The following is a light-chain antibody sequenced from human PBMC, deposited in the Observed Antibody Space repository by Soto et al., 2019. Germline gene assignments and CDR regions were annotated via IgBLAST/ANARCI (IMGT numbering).Light chain of an antibody. Sequence: EIVLTQSPATLSLSPGESATLSCRASQSVSSYLAWYQQKPGQAPRLLIYDASNRATGIPARFSGSGSGTDFTLTISSLEPEDFAVYYCQQRSNWPSWTVGQGNKVEIK. CDR3: QQRSNWPSWT. J-gene: IGKJ1*01. CDR2: DAS. CDR1: QSVSSY. V-gene: IGKV3-11*01.